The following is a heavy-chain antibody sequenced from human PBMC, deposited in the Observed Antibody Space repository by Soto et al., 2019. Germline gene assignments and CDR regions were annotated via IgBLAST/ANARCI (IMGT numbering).Heavy chain of an antibody. CDR3: ANDGDYYYGSGGYYFDF. J-gene: IGHJ4*02. V-gene: IGHV3-23*01. D-gene: IGHD3-10*01. CDR2: ITATGARA. Sequence: QLLESGGALVQPGGSLRLSCAASGFTFSSHDMSWVRQAPGKGLEWVSTITATGARAYYTDSVKGRFTISRHNSRNTLYLQMNSVSAEDMAVYYCANDGDYYYGSGGYYFDFWGQGTLVTVSS. CDR1: GFTFSSHD.